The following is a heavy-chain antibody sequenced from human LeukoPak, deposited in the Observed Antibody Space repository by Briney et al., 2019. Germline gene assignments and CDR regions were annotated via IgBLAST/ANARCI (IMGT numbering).Heavy chain of an antibody. V-gene: IGHV4-59*08. CDR2: IYYSGST. D-gene: IGHD6-19*01. CDR3: ARHGDSSGWGNEYFQH. J-gene: IGHJ1*01. Sequence: PSETLSLTCTVSGGSISSYYWSWIRQPPGKGLEWIGYIYYSGSTNYTPSLKSRVTISVDTSKNQFSLKLSSVTAADTAVYYCARHGDSSGWGNEYFQHWGQGTLVTVSS. CDR1: GGSISSYY.